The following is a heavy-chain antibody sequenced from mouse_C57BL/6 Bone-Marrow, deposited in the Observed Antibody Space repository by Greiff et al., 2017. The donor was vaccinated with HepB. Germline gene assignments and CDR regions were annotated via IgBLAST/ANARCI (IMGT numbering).Heavy chain of an antibody. D-gene: IGHD2-4*01. Sequence: VQLQQSGAELVRPGTSVKVSCKASGYAFTNYLIEWVKQRPGQGLEWIGVINPGSGGTNYNEKFKGKATLTADKSSSTAYMQLSSLTSEDSAVYFCARGGGLRGGFAYWGQGTLVTVSA. V-gene: IGHV1-54*01. J-gene: IGHJ3*01. CDR2: INPGSGGT. CDR3: ARGGGLRGGFAY. CDR1: GYAFTNYL.